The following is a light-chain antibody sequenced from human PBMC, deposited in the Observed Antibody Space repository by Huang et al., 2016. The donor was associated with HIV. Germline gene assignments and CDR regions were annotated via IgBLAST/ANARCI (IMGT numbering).Light chain of an antibody. CDR3: QQSYSTLLYT. Sequence: DIQMTQSPSSLSASVGDRVTITCRASQSISSYLNWYQQKPGKAPKLLIYAASSLQSGVPSRVSGSVSGTDFTLTISSLQPEDFATYYCQQSYSTLLYTFGQGTKLEIK. V-gene: IGKV1-39*01. CDR2: AAS. CDR1: QSISSY. J-gene: IGKJ2*01.